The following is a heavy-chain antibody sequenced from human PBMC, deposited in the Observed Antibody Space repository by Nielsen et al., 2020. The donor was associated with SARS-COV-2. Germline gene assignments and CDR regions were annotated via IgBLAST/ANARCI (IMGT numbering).Heavy chain of an antibody. Sequence: GESLKISCAASGFNFRDYYMTWIRKAPGKGLEWVAYVSGYSSYIEYADSVKGRFTISRDNAKNSVFLQMNTLRVEDTAVYFCARGSERDFWSGFSNPFDSWGQGTMVTVSS. CDR2: VSGYSSYI. CDR1: GFNFRDYY. D-gene: IGHD3-3*01. CDR3: ARGSERDFWSGFSNPFDS. J-gene: IGHJ3*02. V-gene: IGHV3-11*06.